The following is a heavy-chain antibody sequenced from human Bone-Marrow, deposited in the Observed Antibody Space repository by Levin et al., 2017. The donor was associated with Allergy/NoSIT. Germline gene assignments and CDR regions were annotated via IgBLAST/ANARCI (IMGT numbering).Heavy chain of an antibody. CDR2: ISNTVGRT. CDR3: AKELGDGYNWGFDY. D-gene: IGHD5-24*01. V-gene: IGHV3-23*01. Sequence: GGSLRLSCAVSGFTFSSYAMSWVRQAPGEALEWVSSISNTVGRTYYADSVKGRFTISRDNSKNTVYLQMNSLRAEDTAVYYCAKELGDGYNWGFDYWGQGTLVTVSS. CDR1: GFTFSSYA. J-gene: IGHJ4*02.